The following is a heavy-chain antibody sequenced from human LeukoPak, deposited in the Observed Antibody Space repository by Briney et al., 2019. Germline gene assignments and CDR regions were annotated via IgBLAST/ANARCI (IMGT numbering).Heavy chain of an antibody. Sequence: GGSLRLFCVASGFTFSNYGMTWVRQAPGKGLEWGSAIVGSGGSTIYADSVEGRFTISRDNSKNTLYLQMNSLRAEDTALYYCARNGRRTTVTSDFWGQGTLVTVSS. CDR1: GFTFSNYG. V-gene: IGHV3-23*01. J-gene: IGHJ4*02. CDR3: ARNGRRTTVTSDF. D-gene: IGHD4-17*01. CDR2: IVGSGGST.